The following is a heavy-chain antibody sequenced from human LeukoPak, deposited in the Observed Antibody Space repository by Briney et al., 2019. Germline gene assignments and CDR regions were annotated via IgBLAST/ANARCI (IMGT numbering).Heavy chain of an antibody. J-gene: IGHJ4*02. V-gene: IGHV4-39*01. CDR1: GGSISSGGYY. CDR2: IYYSGST. Sequence: SETLSLTCTVSGGSISSGGYYWTWIRQPPGKGLEWIGSIYYSGSTYYNPSLKSRVTISVDTSKNQFSLKLSSVTAADTAVYYCARHKMTRPGIGYFDYWGQGTLVTVSS. CDR3: ARHKMTRPGIGYFDY. D-gene: IGHD6-13*01.